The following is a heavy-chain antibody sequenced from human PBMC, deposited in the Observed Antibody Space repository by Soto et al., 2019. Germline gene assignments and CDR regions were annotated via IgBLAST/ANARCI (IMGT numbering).Heavy chain of an antibody. CDR2: IYYSGST. CDR3: ARRYGYSFDY. Sequence: QVQLQESGPGLVKPSETLSLTCTVSGGSISSYYWSWIRQPPGKGLEWIGYIYYSGSTNYNPSLKIRVTISVDTAKNQFSLMLSSVTAADTAVYYCARRYGYSFDYWGQGTLVTVSS. D-gene: IGHD1-1*01. V-gene: IGHV4-59*08. J-gene: IGHJ4*02. CDR1: GGSISSYY.